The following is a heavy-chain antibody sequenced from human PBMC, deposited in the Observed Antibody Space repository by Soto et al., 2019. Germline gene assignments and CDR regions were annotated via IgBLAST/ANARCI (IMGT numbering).Heavy chain of an antibody. V-gene: IGHV3-7*01. CDR2: INKDGSEK. CDR3: VRESASRR. Sequence: EVQVVESGGGLVQPGGSLRLSCAASGFTFTSYWMTWVRQAPGRGLEWVANINKDGSEKSYVDSVKGRFTISRDNAKSSLYLQMNSLRADDTAVYYCVRESASRRWGKGTTVIVSS. D-gene: IGHD3-3*01. CDR1: GFTFTSYW. J-gene: IGHJ6*04.